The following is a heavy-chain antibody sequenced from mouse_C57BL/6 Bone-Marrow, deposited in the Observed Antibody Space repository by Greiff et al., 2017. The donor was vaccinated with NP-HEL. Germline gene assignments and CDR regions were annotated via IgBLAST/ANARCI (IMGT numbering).Heavy chain of an antibody. CDR3: ARYPSYYDYDDYYAMDY. CDR1: GYTFTSYW. J-gene: IGHJ4*01. CDR2: INPSSGYT. V-gene: IGHV1-7*01. D-gene: IGHD2-4*01. Sequence: QVQLQQSGAELAKPGASVKLSCKASGYTFTSYWMHWVKQRPGQGLEWIGYINPSSGYTKYNQKFKDKATLTADKSSSTAYMQLSSLTYEDSAVYYCARYPSYYDYDDYYAMDYWGQGTSVTVSS.